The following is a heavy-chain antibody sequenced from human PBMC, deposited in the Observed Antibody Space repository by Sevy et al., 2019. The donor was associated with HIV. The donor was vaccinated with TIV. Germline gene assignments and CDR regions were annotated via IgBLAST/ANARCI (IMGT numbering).Heavy chain of an antibody. Sequence: GGSLRLSCAASGFTFDDYAMHWVRHTPRKGLEWVSSVGGNSAYIKYAGSVKGRFTISRDNAKKFLYLQMSRLRVEDTDLYYCVKGTMVALMDLYDCFHVWGRGTMVTVSS. CDR1: GFTFDDYA. D-gene: IGHD2-8*01. V-gene: IGHV3-9*01. CDR2: VGGNSAYI. CDR3: VKGTMVALMDLYDCFHV. J-gene: IGHJ3*01.